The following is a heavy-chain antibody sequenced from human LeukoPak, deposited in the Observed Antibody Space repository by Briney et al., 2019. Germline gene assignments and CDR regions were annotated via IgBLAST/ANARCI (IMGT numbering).Heavy chain of an antibody. V-gene: IGHV4-30-4*01. D-gene: IGHD3-10*01. CDR1: GDSINSGDYY. CDR2: IYYSGST. Sequence: SETLSLTCTVSGDSINSGDYYWSWIRQPPGKGLEWIGYIYYSGSTYSNPSLKSRVSISVDTSKNQFSLKLSSVTAADTAVYYCARSTMIRGARGAFNIWGHGTMVTVSS. J-gene: IGHJ3*02. CDR3: ARSTMIRGARGAFNI.